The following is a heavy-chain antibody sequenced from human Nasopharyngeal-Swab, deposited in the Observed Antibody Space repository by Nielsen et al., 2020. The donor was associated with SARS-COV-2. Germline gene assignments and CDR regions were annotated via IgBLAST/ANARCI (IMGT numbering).Heavy chain of an antibody. CDR2: INPNSGGT. D-gene: IGHD6-19*01. J-gene: IGHJ4*02. Sequence: ASVKVSCKASGYTFTGYYMHWVRQAPGQGREWMGWINPNSGGTNYAQKFQGWVTMTRDTSISTAYMELSRLRSDDTAVYYCARDSGAVGTDYWGQGTLVTVSS. CDR1: GYTFTGYY. V-gene: IGHV1-2*04. CDR3: ARDSGAVGTDY.